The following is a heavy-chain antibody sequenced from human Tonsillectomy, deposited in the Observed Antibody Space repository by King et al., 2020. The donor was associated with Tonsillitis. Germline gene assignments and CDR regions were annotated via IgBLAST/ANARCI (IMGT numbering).Heavy chain of an antibody. D-gene: IGHD1-26*01. V-gene: IGHV1-2*02. CDR3: ARARGGSYLFAY. CDR2: INPNSGGT. J-gene: IGHJ4*02. Sequence: VQLVQSGAEVKKPGASVKVSCKASGYTFPGYYIHWVRQAPGQGLEWMGWINPNSGGTDYATKFQGRVTMTRDTFITTAYMDLSRLRSDDTALYYCARARGGSYLFAYWGQGTLVTVSS. CDR1: GYTFPGYY.